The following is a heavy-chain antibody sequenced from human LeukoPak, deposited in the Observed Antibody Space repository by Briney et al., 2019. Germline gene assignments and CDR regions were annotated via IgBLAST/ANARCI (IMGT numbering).Heavy chain of an antibody. D-gene: IGHD5-18*01. CDR3: ARFESGYSYGRH. CDR2: ISSGSSYK. J-gene: IGHJ4*02. V-gene: IGHV3-21*04. Sequence: GGSLRLSRESSGFTLSTYNMNWVRQSPGKGLEWVASISSGSSYKYWADSVKGRFTISRDNAKNSLYLQMNSLRAEDTAVYYCARFESGYSYGRHWGQGTLVTVSS. CDR1: GFTLSTYN.